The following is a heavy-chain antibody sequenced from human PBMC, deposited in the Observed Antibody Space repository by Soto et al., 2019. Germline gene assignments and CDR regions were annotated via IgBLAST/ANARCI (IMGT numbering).Heavy chain of an antibody. CDR1: GGTFSDFT. CDR2: IIPMIGAT. V-gene: IGHV1-69*06. Sequence: QVQLVQSGSEVKKPGSSVKVSCKASGGTFSDFTLSWLRQAPGRGLEWMGGIIPMIGATNNAQKLKGRLTITADKSTGTVYIDLNSLRSDDTAVYYCARYWSAGTLYGAFDIWGQGTEVTVSP. D-gene: IGHD2-15*01. CDR3: ARYWSAGTLYGAFDI. J-gene: IGHJ3*02.